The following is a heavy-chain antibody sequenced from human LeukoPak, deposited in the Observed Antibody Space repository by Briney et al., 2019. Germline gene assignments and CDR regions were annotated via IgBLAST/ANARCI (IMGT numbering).Heavy chain of an antibody. J-gene: IGHJ4*02. V-gene: IGHV3-48*03. CDR3: ARDSGSSMGGFILPYDY. Sequence: PGGSLRLSCAASGFTFSSYEMNWVRQAPGKGLEWVSYISSSGSTIYYADSVKGRFTISRDNAKNSLYLQMNSLRAEDTAVYYCARDSGSSMGGFILPYDYWRQGTLVTVSS. CDR2: ISSSGSTI. CDR1: GFTFSSYE. D-gene: IGHD6-6*01.